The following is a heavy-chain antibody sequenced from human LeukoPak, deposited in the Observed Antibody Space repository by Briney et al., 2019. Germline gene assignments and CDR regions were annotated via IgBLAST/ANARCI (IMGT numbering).Heavy chain of an antibody. V-gene: IGHV1-2*04. CDR3: ASVKGCSGGSCYIYYYYGMDV. CDR1: GYTFTGYY. Sequence: ASVKVSCKASGYTFTGYYMHWVRQAPGQGLEWMGWINPNSGGTNYAQKFQGWVTMTRDTSISTAYMELSRLRSDDTAVYYCASVKGCSGGSCYIYYYYGMDVWGQGTTVTVSS. J-gene: IGHJ6*02. CDR2: INPNSGGT. D-gene: IGHD2-15*01.